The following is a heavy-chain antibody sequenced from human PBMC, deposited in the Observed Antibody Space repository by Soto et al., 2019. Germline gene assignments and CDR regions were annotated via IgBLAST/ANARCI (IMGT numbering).Heavy chain of an antibody. Sequence: ASVNVSCKASGYIFSSHCIYWWREDPGQGLQWMGIINSGGGRTDYAQKLQSRVTLTRDMTTSTVYMELTSLTYDDTAVYYCARDVSGPGATYVMDVWGQGTTVTVSS. V-gene: IGHV1-46*01. CDR1: GYIFSSHC. CDR2: INSGGGRT. J-gene: IGHJ6*02. D-gene: IGHD2-2*01. CDR3: ARDVSGPGATYVMDV.